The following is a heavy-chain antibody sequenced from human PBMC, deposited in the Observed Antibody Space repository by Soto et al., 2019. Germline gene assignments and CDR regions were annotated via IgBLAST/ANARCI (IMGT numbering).Heavy chain of an antibody. CDR3: ASNHCTNGVCRYDY. Sequence: QVQLQESGPGLVKPSETLSLTCTVSGGSISSYYWSWIRQPPGKGLEWIGYIYYSGSTNYNPSIKSRVTISVDTSKNQFSLKLSSVTAADTAVYYCASNHCTNGVCRYDYWGQGTLVTVSS. CDR2: IYYSGST. V-gene: IGHV4-59*08. J-gene: IGHJ4*02. D-gene: IGHD2-8*01. CDR1: GGSISSYY.